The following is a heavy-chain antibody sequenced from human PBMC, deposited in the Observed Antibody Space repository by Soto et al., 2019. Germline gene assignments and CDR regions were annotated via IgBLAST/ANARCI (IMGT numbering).Heavy chain of an antibody. J-gene: IGHJ4*02. V-gene: IGHV1-18*01. CDR2: IRAYNGNT. Sequence: QVQLVQSGAEVKKPGASVKVSCKASGYTFTSYGISWVRQAPGQGLEWMGWIRAYNGNTNHAQKLQGRVTMTTETSTITAYMELRNLRSDDTAVYYCARQPVAGTAFFDYWGQGTLVTVSS. D-gene: IGHD6-19*01. CDR1: GYTFTSYG. CDR3: ARQPVAGTAFFDY.